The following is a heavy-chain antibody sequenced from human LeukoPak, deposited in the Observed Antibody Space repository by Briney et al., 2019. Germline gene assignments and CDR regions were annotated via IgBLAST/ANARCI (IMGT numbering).Heavy chain of an antibody. Sequence: GGSLRLSCAASGFTFSSYAMSWVRQAPGKVLEWVSAISGSGGSTYYADSVKGRFTIPRDNYKNTLYLEMNSLRAEDTAVYYCAKPSYGSGSYYNFWGQGTLVTVSS. D-gene: IGHD3-10*01. CDR1: GFTFSSYA. V-gene: IGHV3-23*01. CDR3: AKPSYGSGSYYNF. J-gene: IGHJ4*02. CDR2: ISGSGGST.